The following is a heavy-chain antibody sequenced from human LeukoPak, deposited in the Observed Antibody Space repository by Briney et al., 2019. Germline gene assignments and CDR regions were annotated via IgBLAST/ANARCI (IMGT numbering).Heavy chain of an antibody. V-gene: IGHV3-21*01. CDR3: ARDLTPTYYFDNSGPLFAY. Sequence: GGSLRLSCVASGFTFSTYNMNWVRQAPGKGLEWVSSISGSSTYTYYADSAKGRFAISRDNAKNSLYLQMNSLRAEDTAVYYCARDLTPTYYFDNSGPLFAYWGRGTLVTVSS. CDR1: GFTFSTYN. J-gene: IGHJ4*02. D-gene: IGHD3-22*01. CDR2: ISGSSTYT.